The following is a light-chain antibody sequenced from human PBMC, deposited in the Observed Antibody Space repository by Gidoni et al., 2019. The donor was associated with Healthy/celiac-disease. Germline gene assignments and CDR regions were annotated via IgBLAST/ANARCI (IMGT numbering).Light chain of an antibody. Sequence: SYELTQPPSVSVSPGQTARITCSGDALPKQYAYWYQQKPGQAPLLVIYKDSERPSGIPERFSGSSSGTTVTLTISGVQAEDEADYYCQSADSSGTSQFGGGTKLTVL. CDR1: ALPKQY. J-gene: IGLJ2*01. V-gene: IGLV3-25*03. CDR2: KDS. CDR3: QSADSSGTSQ.